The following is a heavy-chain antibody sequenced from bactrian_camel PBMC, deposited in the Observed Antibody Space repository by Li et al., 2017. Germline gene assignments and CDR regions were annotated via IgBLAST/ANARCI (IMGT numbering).Heavy chain of an antibody. V-gene: IGHV3S53*01. CDR3: AVEGYDGSCGVGGEFDY. CDR2: IDGDGRT. CDR1: VSTFSEFFSEFC. J-gene: IGHJ4*01. Sequence: HVQLVESGGGSVEAGGSLRLSCAASVSTFSEFFSEFCMGWFRQAPGTERKGVATIDGDGRTNYDDSVNGRFTISQDEAKNTLYLQMNSLKPEDTATYYCAVEGYDGSCGVGGEFDYWGQGTQVTVS. D-gene: IGHD6*01.